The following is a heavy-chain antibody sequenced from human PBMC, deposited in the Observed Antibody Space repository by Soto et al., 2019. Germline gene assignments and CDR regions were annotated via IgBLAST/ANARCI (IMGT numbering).Heavy chain of an antibody. CDR2: IIPVLGVG. CDR1: GGMFRSHA. V-gene: IGHV1-69*01. J-gene: IGHJ4*02. Sequence: SLKVYCNGSGGMFRSHAISWVRQNPGQGLEWLGGIIPVLGVGDNAQNFQGRVTITADASTSTAYLELSSLRSEDTALYYCAREAGYTYGYVFDYWGQGTLAT. D-gene: IGHD5-18*01. CDR3: AREAGYTYGYVFDY.